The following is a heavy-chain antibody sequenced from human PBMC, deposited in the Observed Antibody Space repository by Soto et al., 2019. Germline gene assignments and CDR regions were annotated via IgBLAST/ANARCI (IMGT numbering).Heavy chain of an antibody. D-gene: IGHD2-2*03. CDR3: SRARSSVPSRLGIGYYGMDV. CDR2: INHSGIT. CDR1: GVAFNGYY. J-gene: IGHJ6*02. Sequence: QVQLQQWGAGLLKPSATLSLTCVVNGVAFNGYYWSWVRRPPGKGLEWIGEINHSGITVANPCLKSPVTLSAGGSRTQFGLNLTAVTAADTSVSFCSRARSSVPSRLGIGYYGMDVCGHGTTVTVSS. V-gene: IGHV4-34*01.